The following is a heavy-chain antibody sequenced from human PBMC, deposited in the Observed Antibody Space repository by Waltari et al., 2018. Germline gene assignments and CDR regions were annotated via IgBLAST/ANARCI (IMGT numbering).Heavy chain of an antibody. CDR1: GYTLTELS. V-gene: IGHV1-24*01. CDR3: ATEAGGRNIVATITPKNDNWFDP. J-gene: IGHJ5*02. CDR2: FDPEDGET. Sequence: QVQLVQSGAEVKKPGASVKVSCKVSGYTLTELSMHWVRQAPGKGLEWMGGFDPEDGETIDAQKFQGIVTMTEDTSTDTAYMELSSLRSEDTAVYYCATEAGGRNIVATITPKNDNWFDPWGQGTLVTVSS. D-gene: IGHD5-12*01.